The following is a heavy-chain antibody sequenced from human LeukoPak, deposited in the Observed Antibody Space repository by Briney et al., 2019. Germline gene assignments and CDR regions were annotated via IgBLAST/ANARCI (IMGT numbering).Heavy chain of an antibody. D-gene: IGHD3-3*01. CDR2: LFASGKT. J-gene: IGHJ4*02. CDR1: TLSVSYNY. Sequence: GGSLRLSCAASTLSVSYNYMNWVRQAPGKGLEWVALLFASGKTYYADSVKGRFTISGDPSKSTLYLQMNSLRAEDTAVYYCAKGGLAISWGQGTLVTVSS. CDR3: AKGGLAIS. V-gene: IGHV3-53*01.